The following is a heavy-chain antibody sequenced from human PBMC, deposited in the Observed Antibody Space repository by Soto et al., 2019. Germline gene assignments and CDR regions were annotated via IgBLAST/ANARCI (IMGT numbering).Heavy chain of an antibody. D-gene: IGHD1-26*01. Sequence: QVQLVQSGAEVRKPGASVKVSCKASGYTFNRHYIQWVRQAPGQGLEWMGMIDPNGGDTNYAKKFQGRVTLTSDTSTSTVYMELSSLRSEDTAVYYCAKRRGVGLTRSSFDYWGPGTLVIVSS. V-gene: IGHV1-46*02. J-gene: IGHJ4*02. CDR1: GYTFNRHY. CDR2: IDPNGGDT. CDR3: AKRRGVGLTRSSFDY.